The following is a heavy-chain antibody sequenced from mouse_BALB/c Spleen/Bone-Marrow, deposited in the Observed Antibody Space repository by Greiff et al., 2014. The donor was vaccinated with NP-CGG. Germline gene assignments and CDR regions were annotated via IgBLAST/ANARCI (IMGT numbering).Heavy chain of an antibody. J-gene: IGHJ3*01. CDR3: ARNGYYGWIAY. CDR2: INPDSSTI. D-gene: IGHD2-3*01. CDR1: GFDFSRYW. Sequence: DVHLVESGGGLVQPGGSLKLSCAASGFDFSRYWMTWVRQAPGKGLEWIGEINPDSSTIDYTPSLKDKFIISRDNAKNTLFLRMSKVRSEDTALYYCARNGYYGWIAYWGQGTLVTVSA. V-gene: IGHV4-1*02.